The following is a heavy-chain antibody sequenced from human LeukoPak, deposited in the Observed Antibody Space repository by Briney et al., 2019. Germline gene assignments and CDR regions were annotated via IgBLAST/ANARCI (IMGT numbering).Heavy chain of an antibody. CDR3: AKDRGSGWPQFDY. CDR2: ISGSGSNT. Sequence: PGGSLRLSCAASGFTFSSYAMSWVRQAPGKGLEWVSAISGSGSNTYYADSVKGRFTISRDTSKDTLFLQMNSLRAEDTAVYYCAKDRGSGWPQFDYWGQGTLVTVSS. CDR1: GFTFSSYA. J-gene: IGHJ4*02. V-gene: IGHV3-23*01. D-gene: IGHD6-19*01.